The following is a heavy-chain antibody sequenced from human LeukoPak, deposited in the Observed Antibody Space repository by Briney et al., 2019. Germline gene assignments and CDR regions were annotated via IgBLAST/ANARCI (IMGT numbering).Heavy chain of an antibody. Sequence: KASETLSLTCAVYGGSFSGYYWSWIRQPPGKGLEWIGEINHSGITNYNPSLKGRVTMSLDTSKSQFSLKLSSVTAADTALYYCARGVVGVIEVRVYYVDYWGQGTLVTVSS. CDR3: ARGVVGVIEVRVYYVDY. J-gene: IGHJ4*02. V-gene: IGHV4-34*01. CDR1: GGSFSGYY. CDR2: INHSGIT. D-gene: IGHD3-3*01.